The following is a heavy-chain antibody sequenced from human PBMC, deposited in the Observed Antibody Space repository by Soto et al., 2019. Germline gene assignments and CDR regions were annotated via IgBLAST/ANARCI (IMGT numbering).Heavy chain of an antibody. D-gene: IGHD3-10*02. V-gene: IGHV4-30-2*01. CDR2: IYQSGST. Sequence: PPGKGLEWIGFIYQSGSTHYNPSLKSRVTISVDRSKNHFSLQLTSLTAADTAVYYCASFILQGSDGICYLSGVSEFLLTRTSDL. J-gene: IGHJ2*01. CDR3: ASFILQGSDGICYLSGVSEFLLTRTSDL.